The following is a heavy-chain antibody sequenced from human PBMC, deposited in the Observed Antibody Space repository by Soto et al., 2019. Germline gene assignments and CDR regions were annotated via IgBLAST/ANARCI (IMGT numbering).Heavy chain of an antibody. CDR1: GYTFTSYD. V-gene: IGHV1-8*01. D-gene: IGHD2-2*01. J-gene: IGHJ3*02. CDR2: MNPNSGNT. Sequence: ASVKVSCKASGYTFTSYDINWVRQATGQGLEWMGWMNPNSGNTGYAQKFQGRVTMTRNTSISTAYMELSSLRSEDTAVYYCARVGYCSSTSCYDAFDIRGQGTMVTVSS. CDR3: ARVGYCSSTSCYDAFDI.